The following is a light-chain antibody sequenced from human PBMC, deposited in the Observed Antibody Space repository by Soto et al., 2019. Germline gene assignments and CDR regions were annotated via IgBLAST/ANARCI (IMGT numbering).Light chain of an antibody. CDR3: ATCDSNTHWV. CDR1: SGHSSYI. J-gene: IGLJ3*02. CDR2: LEGSGSY. Sequence: QSVLTQSSSASASLGSSVKLTCTLSSGHSSYIIAWHQQQPGKAPRYLMKLEGSGSYNKGSGVPDRFSGSSSGADRYLTISILQFQDEADYYCATCDSNTHWVFGGGTKLTVL. V-gene: IGLV4-60*02.